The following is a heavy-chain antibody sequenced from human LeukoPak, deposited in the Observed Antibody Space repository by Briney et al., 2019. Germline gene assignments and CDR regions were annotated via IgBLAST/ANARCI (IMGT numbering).Heavy chain of an antibody. J-gene: IGHJ4*02. CDR1: PGSFTGTPHY. CDR2: VYYGGST. V-gene: IGHV4-39*01. Sequence: PSDTLSLTCIVSPGSFTGTPHYWAWIRQSPGKGLEWIGSVYYGGSTSYSPSLKSRVSISVARSQNQFSLRLTSVTGADTAVYYCARNVTSGYFDYWGPGIVVTVSS. CDR3: ARNVTSGYFDY. D-gene: IGHD3-10*01.